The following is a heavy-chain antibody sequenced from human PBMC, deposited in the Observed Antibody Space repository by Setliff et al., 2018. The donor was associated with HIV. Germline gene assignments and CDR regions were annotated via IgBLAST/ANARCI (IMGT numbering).Heavy chain of an antibody. CDR2: IYTRGST. J-gene: IGHJ5*01. CDR1: GGSIDSGNYD. Sequence: SETLSLTCYVFGGSIDSGNYDWNWVRQPGGKGLEWIGRIYTRGSTKYSPTFESRVTMSLDTSKNQFSLNLRSVTAADTALYYCVRSGCNGNICYDSRGWLDSWGQGTQVTVSS. D-gene: IGHD5-12*01. V-gene: IGHV4-61*02. CDR3: VRSGCNGNICYDSRGWLDS.